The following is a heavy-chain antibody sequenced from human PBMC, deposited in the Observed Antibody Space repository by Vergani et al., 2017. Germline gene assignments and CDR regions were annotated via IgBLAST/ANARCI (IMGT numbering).Heavy chain of an antibody. CDR3: AKYLLPGYCSITSCYNPDGLFDP. CDR2: ISGSGGST. Sequence: DVQLVESGGGLVQPGGSLRLSCAASGFTFSSYAMSWVRQAPGKGLEWVSAISGSGGSTYYADSVKGRFTISSDNSKNTLYLQMNSLRAEDTAVYYCAKYLLPGYCSITSCYNPDGLFDPWGQGTLVTVSS. D-gene: IGHD2-2*02. V-gene: IGHV3-23*04. J-gene: IGHJ5*02. CDR1: GFTFSSYA.